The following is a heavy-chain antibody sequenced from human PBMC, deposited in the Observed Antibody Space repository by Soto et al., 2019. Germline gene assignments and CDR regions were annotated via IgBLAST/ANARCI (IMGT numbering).Heavy chain of an antibody. CDR1: GYTFTSYG. CDR3: ARDTRGVDTSMAFDY. Sequence: QVQLVQSGLEVKKPGASVKVSCKTSGYTFTSYGITWVRQAPGQGLEWLGWISAYNGNTNYAQSLQGRVTMTTDTSTNSAYMELRSLRSDDTVVYYCARDTRGVDTSMAFDYWGQGALVTVSS. V-gene: IGHV1-18*04. CDR2: ISAYNGNT. J-gene: IGHJ4*02. D-gene: IGHD5-18*01.